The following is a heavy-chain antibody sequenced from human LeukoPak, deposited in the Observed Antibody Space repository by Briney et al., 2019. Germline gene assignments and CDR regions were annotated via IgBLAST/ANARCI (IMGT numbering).Heavy chain of an antibody. CDR3: ARDREWLGQGDYFDY. V-gene: IGHV3-30-3*01. CDR1: GFTFSSYA. D-gene: IGHD6-19*01. Sequence: GGSLRLSCAASGFTFSSYAMHWVRQAPGKGLEWVAVISYDGNNKYYADSVKGRFTISRDNSKNTLYLQMNSLRAEDTAVYYCARDREWLGQGDYFDYWGQGTLVTVSS. J-gene: IGHJ4*02. CDR2: ISYDGNNK.